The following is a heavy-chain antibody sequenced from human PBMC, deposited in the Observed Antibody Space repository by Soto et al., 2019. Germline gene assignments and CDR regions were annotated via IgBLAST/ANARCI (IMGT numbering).Heavy chain of an antibody. CDR3: VRRIATAGTFDY. CDR1: GFTFSDYW. D-gene: IGHD6-13*01. V-gene: IGHV3-74*01. CDR2: VNGDGSST. J-gene: IGHJ4*02. Sequence: GGSLRLSCAASGFTFSDYWMHRVRQAPGKGLVWVSRVNGDGSSTNYADSVRGRFTISRDNAKNTLYLQMNSLRADDTAVYYCVRRIATAGTFDYWGQGTLVTVSS.